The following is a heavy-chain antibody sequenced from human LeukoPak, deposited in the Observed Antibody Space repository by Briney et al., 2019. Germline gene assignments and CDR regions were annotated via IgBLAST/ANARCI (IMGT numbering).Heavy chain of an antibody. CDR2: ISGSGDYT. CDR3: VKRQRGFTYGTADY. D-gene: IGHD5-18*01. CDR1: GFTFSSHA. J-gene: IGHJ4*02. V-gene: IGHV3-23*01. Sequence: PGGSLRLSCAASGFTFSSHAMSWVRQAPGKGLEWVSRISGSGDYTNYADSVKGRFTISRDDSKNTLYLQMNCLRAEDTAVYYCVKRQRGFTYGTADYWGQGTLVTVSS.